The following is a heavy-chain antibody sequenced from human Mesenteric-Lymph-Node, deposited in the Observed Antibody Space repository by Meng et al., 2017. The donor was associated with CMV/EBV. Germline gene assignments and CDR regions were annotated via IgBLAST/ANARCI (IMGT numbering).Heavy chain of an antibody. CDR3: ARDHRGLGPTLDAFDI. J-gene: IGHJ3*02. CDR1: GDSISSNTYY. V-gene: IGHV4-39*07. CDR2: LYYGGNT. D-gene: IGHD1-26*01. Sequence: GSLRLSCTVSGDSISSNTYYWGWIRQPPGKGLEWIGSLYYGGNTSNNPSLMSRVTMSVDTSKNQFSLKLSSVTAADTAVYYCARDHRGLGPTLDAFDIWGQGTVVTVSS.